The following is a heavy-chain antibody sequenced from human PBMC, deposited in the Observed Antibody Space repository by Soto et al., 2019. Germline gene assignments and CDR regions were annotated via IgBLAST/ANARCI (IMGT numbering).Heavy chain of an antibody. Sequence: SETLSLTCTVSGGSISSSSYYWGWIRQPPGKGLEWIGSIYYSGSTYYNPSLKSRVTISVDTSKNKFSLKLSSVTAADTAVYYCASTSGYDYAFDIWGQGTMVTVSS. V-gene: IGHV4-39*01. J-gene: IGHJ3*02. D-gene: IGHD5-12*01. CDR1: GGSISSSSYY. CDR2: IYYSGST. CDR3: ASTSGYDYAFDI.